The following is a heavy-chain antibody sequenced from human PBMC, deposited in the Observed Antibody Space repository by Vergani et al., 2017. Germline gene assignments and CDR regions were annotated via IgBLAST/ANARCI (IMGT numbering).Heavy chain of an antibody. CDR2: FDPEHGEV. J-gene: IGHJ4*02. D-gene: IGHD3-22*01. CDR1: GYSLTEFT. V-gene: IGHV1-24*01. CDR3: AIVTDYDDSSGYYLDY. Sequence: QVQLVQSGSEVRKPGASVKVSCQVSGYSLTEFTIHWVRQAPGKGLEWMGGFDPEHGEVTFAHHIQGRVTMTKDRSTDTAYMELSSLRPEDTALYYCAIVTDYDDSSGYYLDYWGQGTLVTVSS.